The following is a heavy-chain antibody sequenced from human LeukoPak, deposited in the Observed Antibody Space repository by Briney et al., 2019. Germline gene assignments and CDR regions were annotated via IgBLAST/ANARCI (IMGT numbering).Heavy chain of an antibody. V-gene: IGHV1-2*02. J-gene: IGHJ4*02. Sequence: PWASVKVSCKASGYTFTGYYMHWVRQAPGQGLEWMGWINPNSGGTNYAQKFQGRVTMTRDTSISTAYMELSRLRSDDTAVYYCARDHYDSSGYYFDYWGQGTLVTVSS. D-gene: IGHD3-22*01. CDR1: GYTFTGYY. CDR2: INPNSGGT. CDR3: ARDHYDSSGYYFDY.